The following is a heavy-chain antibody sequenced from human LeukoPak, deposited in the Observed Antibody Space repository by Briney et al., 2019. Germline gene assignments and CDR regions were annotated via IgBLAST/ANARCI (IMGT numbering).Heavy chain of an antibody. V-gene: IGHV4-59*01. CDR2: IYYSGST. CDR1: GGSISSYY. D-gene: IGHD4-17*01. J-gene: IGHJ2*01. CDR3: ARAPQPTSYGDYGKRYFDL. Sequence: EPSETLSLTCTVSGGSISSYYWSWIRQPPGKGLEWIGYIYYSGSTNYNPSLKSRVTISVDTSKNQFSLKLSSVTAADTAVYYCARAPQPTSYGDYGKRYFDLWGRGTLVTVSS.